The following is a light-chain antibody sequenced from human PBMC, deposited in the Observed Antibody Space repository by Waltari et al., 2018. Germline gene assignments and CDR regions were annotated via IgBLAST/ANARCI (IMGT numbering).Light chain of an antibody. Sequence: DIVMTQTPLFLPVTLGEPSSISWRSSQSLLHNNGNTYLYWYLQKSGQPPRLLIYRVSNRFSGVPDRFSGSGSGTDFTLKISRVEAEDVGLYFCMQAVENPPTFGGGTKVEIK. CDR3: MQAVENPPT. CDR1: QSLLHNNGNTY. V-gene: IGKV2-29*02. J-gene: IGKJ4*01. CDR2: RVS.